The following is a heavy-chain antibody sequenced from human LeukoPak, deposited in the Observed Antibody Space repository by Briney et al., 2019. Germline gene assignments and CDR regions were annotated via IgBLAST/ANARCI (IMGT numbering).Heavy chain of an antibody. J-gene: IGHJ4*02. CDR1: GGSISSYY. CDR2: IYYSGST. V-gene: IGHV4-59*01. CDR3: ARVARYYGYDY. D-gene: IGHD3-10*01. Sequence: SETLSLTCTVSGGSISSYYWSWIRQPPGKGLEWIGYIYYSGSTNYNPSLKSRVTISVDTSKNQFSLKLSSVTAADTAVYYCARVARYYGYDYWGQGTLVTVSS.